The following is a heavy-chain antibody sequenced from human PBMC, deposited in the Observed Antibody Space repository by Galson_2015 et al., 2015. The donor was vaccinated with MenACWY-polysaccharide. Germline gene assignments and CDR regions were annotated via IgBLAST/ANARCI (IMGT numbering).Heavy chain of an antibody. Sequence: SLRLSCAASGFTFSDHWMSWVRQAPGKGLEWVANINEDGSEKYHLDSVKGRFTIYRDNARNSLLLQMNSLRAEDTAVYYCARHLYHMDVWDKGTAVTVSS. CDR1: GFTFSDHW. V-gene: IGHV3-7*01. CDR3: ARHLYHMDV. CDR2: INEDGSEK. J-gene: IGHJ6*03.